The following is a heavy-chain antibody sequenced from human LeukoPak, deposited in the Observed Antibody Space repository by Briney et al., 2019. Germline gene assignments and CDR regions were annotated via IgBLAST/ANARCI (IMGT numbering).Heavy chain of an antibody. D-gene: IGHD4-17*01. CDR2: INSGGSST. J-gene: IGHJ6*02. Sequence: GGSLRLSCAASGFTFSSYWMHWVRQAPGKGLVWVSRINSGGSSTSYADSVKGRFTISRDNAKNTLYLQMNSLRAEDTAVYYCARAVTTSVYYYYGMDVWGQGTTVTVSS. V-gene: IGHV3-74*01. CDR1: GFTFSSYW. CDR3: ARAVTTSVYYYYGMDV.